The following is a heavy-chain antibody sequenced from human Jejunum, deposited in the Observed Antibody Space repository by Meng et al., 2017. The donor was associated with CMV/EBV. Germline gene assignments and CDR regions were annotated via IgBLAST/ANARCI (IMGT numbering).Heavy chain of an antibody. V-gene: IGHV3-11*05. CDR3: ARDQGGCTGSSCFYRY. CDR1: GFTFSDYY. Sequence: VESVGGFVPPGGSLRLPCSTAGFTFSDYYLSLVRQAPGKGLEWVSYITTSSTYRSYADSVKGRFTISRDDAKNSFYLQMNSLRVEDTAVYYCARDQGGCTGSSCFYRYWGQGTLVTVSS. J-gene: IGHJ4*02. D-gene: IGHD2-8*02. CDR2: ITTSSTYR.